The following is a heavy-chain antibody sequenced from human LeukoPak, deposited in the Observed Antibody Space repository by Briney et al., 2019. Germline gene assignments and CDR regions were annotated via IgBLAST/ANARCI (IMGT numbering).Heavy chain of an antibody. D-gene: IGHD2-15*01. CDR1: GFTFSSYA. Sequence: GGSLRLSCAASGFTFSSYAMSWVRQAPGKGLEWVSAISGSDGSTYYADSVKGRFTISRDNSKNTLYLQMNSLRAEDTAVYYCARVLSGGRVSDYWGQGTLVTVSS. CDR2: ISGSDGST. J-gene: IGHJ4*02. V-gene: IGHV3-23*01. CDR3: ARVLSGGRVSDY.